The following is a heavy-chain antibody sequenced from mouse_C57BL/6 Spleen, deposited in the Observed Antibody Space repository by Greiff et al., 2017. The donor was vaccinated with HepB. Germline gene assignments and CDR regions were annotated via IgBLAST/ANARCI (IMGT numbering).Heavy chain of an antibody. D-gene: IGHD2-2*01. Sequence: EVKLVESGPELVKPGASVKIPCKASGYTFTDYNMDWVKQSHGKSLEWIGDINPNNGGTIYNQKFKGKATLTVDKYSSTAYMELRSLTSEDTAVYYCARVLSTMVTTGYAMDYWGQGTSVTVSS. CDR1: GYTFTDYN. V-gene: IGHV1-18*01. CDR3: ARVLSTMVTTGYAMDY. J-gene: IGHJ4*01. CDR2: INPNNGGT.